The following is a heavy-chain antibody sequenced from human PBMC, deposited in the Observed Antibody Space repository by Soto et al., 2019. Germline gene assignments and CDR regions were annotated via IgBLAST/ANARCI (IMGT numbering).Heavy chain of an antibody. V-gene: IGHV4-31*03. CDR3: ARGDTAMGIDY. D-gene: IGHD5-18*01. J-gene: IGHJ4*02. CDR1: GGSISSGGYY. CDR2: IYYSGST. Sequence: SETLSLTCTVSGGSISSGGYYWSWIRQHPGKGLEWIGYIYYSGSTYYNPSLKSRVTISVDTSKNQFSLKLSSVTAADTAVYYCARGDTAMGIDYWGQGTLVTVSS.